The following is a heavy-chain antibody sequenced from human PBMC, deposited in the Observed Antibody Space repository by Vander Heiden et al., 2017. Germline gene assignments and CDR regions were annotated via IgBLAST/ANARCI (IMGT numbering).Heavy chain of an antibody. CDR3: ARVLRSYNDSSVPVDDAFDI. V-gene: IGHV1-46*01. Sequence: QVAPVQYGAEVEKMGASGKGCRKACGYRCSRMYKPWVRQAPGQGVGLMGIINPSGGSRIYAQKFQGRDTMTRDTSTSTFYMELSSLGSEDRAMYYCARVLRSYNDSSVPVDDAFDIWGQGTMVTVSS. D-gene: IGHD3-22*01. CDR2: INPSGGSR. J-gene: IGHJ3*02. CDR1: GYRCSRMY.